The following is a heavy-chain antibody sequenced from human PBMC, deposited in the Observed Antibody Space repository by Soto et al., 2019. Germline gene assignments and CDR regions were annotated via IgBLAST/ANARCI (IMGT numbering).Heavy chain of an antibody. J-gene: IGHJ6*02. Sequence: QVQLVQSGAEVKKPGASVKVSCKASGYTFTSYGISWVRQAPGQGLEWMGWISAYNGNTNYAQKLQGRVTMTTDTSTSTAYMELRRLRAEDTAVYYGGGCVSGYYGMDVWGQGTTVTVSS. CDR2: ISAYNGNT. D-gene: IGHD5-12*01. CDR1: GYTFTSYG. V-gene: IGHV1-18*01. CDR3: GGCVSGYYGMDV.